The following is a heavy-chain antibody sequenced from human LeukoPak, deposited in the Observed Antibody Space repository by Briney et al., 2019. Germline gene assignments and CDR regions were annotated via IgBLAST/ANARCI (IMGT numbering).Heavy chain of an antibody. CDR1: GYRFTSYW. CDR2: IYPGDSDT. CDR3: ATYEGSTGGRGRYFDY. J-gene: IGHJ4*02. Sequence: GESLRISRKGFGYRFTSYWIGWVRQVPGKGLEWMGIIYPGDSDTRYSPSFQGQVTMLVDKSITTACLQWSSLKASDTAMYYCATYEGSTGGRGRYFDYWGQGTLVTVSS. D-gene: IGHD2-8*02. V-gene: IGHV5-51*01.